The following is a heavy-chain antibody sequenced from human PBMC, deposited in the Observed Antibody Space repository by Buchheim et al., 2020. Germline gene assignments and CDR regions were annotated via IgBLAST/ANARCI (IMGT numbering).Heavy chain of an antibody. V-gene: IGHV3-23*01. Sequence: EVQLLESGGGLVQPGGSLRLSCAASGFTFRSYAMSWVRQAPGKGLEWVSAISGCGGSTYFAASVKGRFTISRDNSKNTLYLQMNSLRAEDTAVYYCAKDLIASIAAAGTFDYWGQGTL. D-gene: IGHD6-13*01. CDR2: ISGCGGST. J-gene: IGHJ4*02. CDR3: AKDLIASIAAAGTFDY. CDR1: GFTFRSYA.